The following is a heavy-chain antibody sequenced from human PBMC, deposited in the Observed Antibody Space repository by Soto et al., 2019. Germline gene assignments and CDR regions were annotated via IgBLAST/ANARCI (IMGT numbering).Heavy chain of an antibody. CDR3: ARLSFSYGVDV. V-gene: IGHV4-4*02. CDR1: GGSISSANW. Sequence: TSEPLSLTCAVSGGSISSANWWTWVRQPPGKGLEWIGEIYHGGSTSYNPSLKSRVTLSLDKFKNHFSLNLTSVTAADTAVYYCARLSFSYGVDVWGQGTTVTVSS. CDR2: IYHGGST. J-gene: IGHJ6*02.